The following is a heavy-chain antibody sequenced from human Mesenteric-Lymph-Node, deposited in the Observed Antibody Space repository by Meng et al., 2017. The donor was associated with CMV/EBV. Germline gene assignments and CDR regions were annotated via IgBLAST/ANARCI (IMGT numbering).Heavy chain of an antibody. CDR3: ARGGIADRLGP. CDR2: IYHSGST. CDR1: GYSISSGYY. Sequence: GSLRLSCTVSGYSISSGYYWGWIRQPPGKGLEWIGSIYHSGSTYYNPSLNSRVTISVDTSKSQFSLKLNSVTAADSAMYYCARGGIADRLGPWGQGTLVTVSS. J-gene: IGHJ5*02. D-gene: IGHD6-6*01. V-gene: IGHV4-38-2*02.